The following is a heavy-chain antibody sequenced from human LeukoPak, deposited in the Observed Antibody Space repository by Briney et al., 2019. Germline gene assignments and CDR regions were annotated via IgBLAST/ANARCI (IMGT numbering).Heavy chain of an antibody. J-gene: IGHJ4*02. CDR1: GFTFSSYG. V-gene: IGHV3-48*02. CDR2: ISSSSSTI. D-gene: IGHD1-26*01. Sequence: PEGSLRLSCAASGFTFSSYGMNWVRQAPGKGLEWVSYISSSSSTIYYVDSVKGRFTISRDNAKNSLYLQMNSLGDEDTAVYFCARVTVVGANHIDYWGQGTLVTVSS. CDR3: ARVTVVGANHIDY.